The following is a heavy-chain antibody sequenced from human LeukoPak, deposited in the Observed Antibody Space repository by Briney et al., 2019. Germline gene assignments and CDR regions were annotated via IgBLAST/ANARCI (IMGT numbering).Heavy chain of an antibody. V-gene: IGHV3-13*01. J-gene: IGHJ6*02. CDR3: ARGGHYTGNYYYYGMDG. Sequence: PGGSLRPSCAASGFTFSSYDMHWVRQATGKGLEWVSAIGTAGDTYYPGSVKGRFTISRENAKNSMYLQMNSLRAGDTAVYYCARGGHYTGNYYYYGMDGWGQGTTVTASS. CDR2: IGTAGDT. CDR1: GFTFSSYD. D-gene: IGHD2-2*02.